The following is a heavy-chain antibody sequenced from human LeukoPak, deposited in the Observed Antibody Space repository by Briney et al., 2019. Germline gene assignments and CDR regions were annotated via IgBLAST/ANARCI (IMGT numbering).Heavy chain of an antibody. D-gene: IGHD5-18*01. V-gene: IGHV3-11*01. CDR3: ARQKRGYSYDSYYFYYMDV. Sequence: GGSLRLSCAASGFTFSDYYMSWIRQAPGKGLERVSYISSSGTTIYYADSVKGRFPISRDNAKDSLYLQMNSLRAEDTGVYYCARQKRGYSYDSYYFYYMDVWGKGTTVTISS. CDR2: ISSSGTTI. CDR1: GFTFSDYY. J-gene: IGHJ6*03.